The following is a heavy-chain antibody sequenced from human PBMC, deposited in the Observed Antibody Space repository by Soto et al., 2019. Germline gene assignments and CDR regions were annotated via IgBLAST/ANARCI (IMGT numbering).Heavy chain of an antibody. CDR3: ASTASSGLYFQH. J-gene: IGHJ1*01. V-gene: IGHV3-30-3*01. CDR1: GFTFSSYA. Sequence: GGSLRLSCAASGFTFSSYAMHWVRQAPGKGLEWVAVISYDGSNKYYADSVKGRFTISRDNSKNTLYLQMNSLRAEDTAVYYCASTASSGLYFQHWGQGTLVTVSS. CDR2: ISYDGSNK. D-gene: IGHD6-19*01.